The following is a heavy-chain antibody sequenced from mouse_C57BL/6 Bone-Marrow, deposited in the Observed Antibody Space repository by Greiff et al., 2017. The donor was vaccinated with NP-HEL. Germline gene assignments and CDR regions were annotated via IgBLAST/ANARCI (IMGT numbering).Heavy chain of an antibody. D-gene: IGHD6-1*01. CDR3: ARESLRGAY. Sequence: QFQLQQPGAELVRPGSSVKLSCKASGYTFTSYWMDWVKQRPGQGLEWIGNIYPSDSETHYNQKFKDKATLTVDKSSSTAYMQLSSLTSEDSAVYYCARESLRGAYWGQGTLVTVSA. CDR1: GYTFTSYW. CDR2: IYPSDSET. J-gene: IGHJ3*01. V-gene: IGHV1-61*01.